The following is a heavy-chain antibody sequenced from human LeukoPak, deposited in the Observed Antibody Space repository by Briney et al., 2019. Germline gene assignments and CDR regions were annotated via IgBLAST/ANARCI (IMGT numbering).Heavy chain of an antibody. Sequence: SVKVSCKASGGTFSNYAINWVRQAPGQGLEWMGGIIPIFGTANYAQKFQGRVTITADKSTSTVYMELNSLKSEDTAVYHCARGWDYDGGGRPTAYVYWGQGTLVTVSS. V-gene: IGHV1-69*06. CDR3: ARGWDYDGGGRPTAYVY. CDR1: GGTFSNYA. D-gene: IGHD3-22*01. CDR2: IIPIFGTA. J-gene: IGHJ4*02.